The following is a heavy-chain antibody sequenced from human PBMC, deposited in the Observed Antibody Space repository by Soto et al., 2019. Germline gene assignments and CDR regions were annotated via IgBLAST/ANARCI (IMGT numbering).Heavy chain of an antibody. CDR2: ISSSANTI. D-gene: IGHD6-19*01. J-gene: IGHJ4*02. Sequence: PRAALRLSGAACGCTFSDYYMSWIRQAPGKGLEWVSYISSSANTIYYADSVRGRFTISRDNAKNSLYLQMNSLRAEDTAVYYCARDRYSSGWIDGYWGQGTLVT. CDR1: GCTFSDYY. CDR3: ARDRYSSGWIDGY. V-gene: IGHV3-11*01.